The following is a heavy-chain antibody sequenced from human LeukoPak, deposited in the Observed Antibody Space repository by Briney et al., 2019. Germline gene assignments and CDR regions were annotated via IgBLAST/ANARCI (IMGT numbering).Heavy chain of an antibody. CDR1: GYTFTSYG. CDR3: ARDKGSKVVVAATLDY. D-gene: IGHD2-15*01. Sequence: ASVKVSCKASGYTFTSYGISWVRQAPGQGLEWMGWISAYNGNTNYAQKLQGRVTMTTDTSTSTAYMELRSLRSDDTAVYYCARDKGSKVVVAATLDYWGQGTLVTVSS. V-gene: IGHV1-18*01. J-gene: IGHJ4*02. CDR2: ISAYNGNT.